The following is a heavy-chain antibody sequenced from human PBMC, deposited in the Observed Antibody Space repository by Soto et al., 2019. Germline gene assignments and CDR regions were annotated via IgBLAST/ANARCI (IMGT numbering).Heavy chain of an antibody. V-gene: IGHV4-31*03. J-gene: IGHJ6*02. Sequence: QVQLQESGPGLVKPSQTLSLTCSVSGGSISSGAYYWTWIRQHPGKGLEWIGYIYYSGSTYYNPSLKSRVTISEDTSKNQFSLKLRSVTAADTAVYYCARDGRLVNYYYYGMDVWGQGTTVTVSS. D-gene: IGHD6-13*01. CDR2: IYYSGST. CDR3: ARDGRLVNYYYYGMDV. CDR1: GGSISSGAYY.